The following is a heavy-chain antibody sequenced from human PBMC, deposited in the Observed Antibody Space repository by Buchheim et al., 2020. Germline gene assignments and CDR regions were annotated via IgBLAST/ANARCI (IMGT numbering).Heavy chain of an antibody. CDR2: ISVSSANHR. CDR3: ARGPWEDIVTAGFLFDP. V-gene: IGHV3-11*05. D-gene: IGHD5-12*01. Sequence: QVQLVESGGGVVQPGRSLRLSCAASGFSFSDYYMSWIRQAPGKGLEWVSYISVSSANHRNYADSVKGRFTISRDNAKSSLYLQMNSLRAEDTAVYYFARGPWEDIVTAGFLFDPWGQGTL. J-gene: IGHJ5*02. CDR1: GFSFSDYY.